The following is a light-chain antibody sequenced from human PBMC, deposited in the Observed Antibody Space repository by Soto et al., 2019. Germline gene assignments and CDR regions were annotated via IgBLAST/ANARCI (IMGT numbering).Light chain of an antibody. CDR3: CSYGGDRI. CDR2: EVN. Sequence: QSALTQPASVSGSPGQSIAISCTGTSSNVGGYNFVSWYQQHPGKAPKLLIHEVNKRPSGVSNRFSGSKSDNTASLTISGLQAEDEADYYCCSYGGDRIFGGGTKVTVL. J-gene: IGLJ2*01. CDR1: SSNVGGYNF. V-gene: IGLV2-23*02.